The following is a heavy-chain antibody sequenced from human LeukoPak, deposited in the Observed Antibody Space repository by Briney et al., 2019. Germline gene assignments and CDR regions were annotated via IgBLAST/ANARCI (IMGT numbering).Heavy chain of an antibody. CDR2: MYSGGSE. CDR1: GFTVSRKY. V-gene: IGHV3-53*01. D-gene: IGHD2-2*01. Sequence: PGGSLRLSCAASGFTVSRKYMSWVRQAPGKGLEWVSVMYSGGSEYYADSVKGRFTISRDSSKNTLYLQMNSLRAEDTAVYYCARCIVVIPVVRGGGYYGMDVWGQGTTVTVSS. CDR3: ARCIVVIPVVRGGGYYGMDV. J-gene: IGHJ6*02.